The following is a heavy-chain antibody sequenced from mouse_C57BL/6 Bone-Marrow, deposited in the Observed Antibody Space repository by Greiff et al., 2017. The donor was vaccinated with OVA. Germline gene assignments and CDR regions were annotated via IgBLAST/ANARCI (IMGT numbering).Heavy chain of an antibody. Sequence: QVQLKESGAELVKPGASVKISSKAPLNAFRNSWMNWVKQSPGKGLEWIGQIYPGTVDINYNGKFKVKAPLTADKTSSTAYMQFSSLTSEDSAVYFCARGAYWGQGTTLTVSS. CDR1: LNAFRNSW. CDR3: ARGAY. CDR2: IYPGTVDI. V-gene: IGHV1-80*01. J-gene: IGHJ2*01.